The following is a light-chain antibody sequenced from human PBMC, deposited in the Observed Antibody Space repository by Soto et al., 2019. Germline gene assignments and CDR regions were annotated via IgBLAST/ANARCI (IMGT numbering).Light chain of an antibody. CDR1: QSVDSN. V-gene: IGKV3-15*01. Sequence: EIVMTQCPAYLSVSPGERATLSCRASQSVDSNLAWYQQKPGQAPRLLIYGASTRATGTSARFSGSGSGTEFTLTISSLQSEDFGVYYCQQYNSWWTFGQGTKVDIK. CDR3: QQYNSWWT. J-gene: IGKJ1*01. CDR2: GAS.